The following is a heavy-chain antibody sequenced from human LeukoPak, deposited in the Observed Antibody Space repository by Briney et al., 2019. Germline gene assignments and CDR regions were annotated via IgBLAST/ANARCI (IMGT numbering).Heavy chain of an antibody. D-gene: IGHD6-13*01. CDR3: AIGWYLYFQH. V-gene: IGHV4-30-2*01. J-gene: IGHJ1*01. CDR1: GGSISSGGYY. Sequence: SETLSLTCTVSGGSISSGGYYWSWIRQPPGKSLEWIGYIYHSGSTYYNPSLKSRVTISVDRSKNQFSLKLSSVTAADTAVYYCAIGWYLYFQHWGQGTLVTVSS. CDR2: IYHSGST.